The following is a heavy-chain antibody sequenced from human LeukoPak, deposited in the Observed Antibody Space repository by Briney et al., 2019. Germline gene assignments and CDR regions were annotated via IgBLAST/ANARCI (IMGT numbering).Heavy chain of an antibody. Sequence: TGGSLRLSCAASGFSFSTYWMHWVRQAPGKGLVWVSRINSDGSSTSYADSVKGRFIISRDNAKNTLYLQMNSLRADDTAVYYCARPLGPRNTVTTPAPFDYWGQGTLVTVSS. V-gene: IGHV3-74*01. J-gene: IGHJ4*02. D-gene: IGHD4-17*01. CDR2: INSDGSST. CDR3: ARPLGPRNTVTTPAPFDY. CDR1: GFSFSTYW.